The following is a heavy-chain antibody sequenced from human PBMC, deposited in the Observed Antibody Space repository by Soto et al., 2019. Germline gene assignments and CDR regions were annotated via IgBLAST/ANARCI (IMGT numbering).Heavy chain of an antibody. V-gene: IGHV4-30-4*01. J-gene: IGHJ4*02. CDR1: GGSISRGDYY. Sequence: QVQLQESGPGLVKPSQTLSLTCTVSGGSISRGDYYWSWIRQPPGKGLEWIGYIYYSGSTYYNPSLKSRVTISVDTSKNQFSLKLSSVTAADPAVYYWASTSYGSTFCDYWGQGTLVTVSS. CDR2: IYYSGST. CDR3: ASTSYGSTFCDY. D-gene: IGHD5-18*01.